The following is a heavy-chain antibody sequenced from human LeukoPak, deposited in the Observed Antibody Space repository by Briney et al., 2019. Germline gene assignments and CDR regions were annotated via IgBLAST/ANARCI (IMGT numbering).Heavy chain of an antibody. CDR1: GGTFSSYA. D-gene: IGHD6-19*01. Sequence: ASVNVSCKASGGTFSSYAISWVRQAPGQGLEWMGGIIPIFGTANYAQKFQGRVTITADESTSTAYMELSSLRSEDTAVYNCASHLGYSSGWYDYWGQGTLVTVSS. CDR3: ASHLGYSSGWYDY. J-gene: IGHJ4*02. V-gene: IGHV1-69*13. CDR2: IIPIFGTA.